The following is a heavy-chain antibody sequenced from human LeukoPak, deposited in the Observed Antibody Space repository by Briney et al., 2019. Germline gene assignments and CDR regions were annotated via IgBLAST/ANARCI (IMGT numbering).Heavy chain of an antibody. Sequence: GGSLRLSCVASGFTFSIYSMNWVRQAPGKGLEGVAYISKNIDDIYNADSVRGRFTISRDNAKNSLYLQMNSLRAEDTAVYYCARVRPGYYCDYWGQGILVIVSS. CDR1: GFTFSIYS. J-gene: IGHJ4*02. CDR2: ISKNIDDI. V-gene: IGHV3-21*05. CDR3: ARVRPGYYCDY.